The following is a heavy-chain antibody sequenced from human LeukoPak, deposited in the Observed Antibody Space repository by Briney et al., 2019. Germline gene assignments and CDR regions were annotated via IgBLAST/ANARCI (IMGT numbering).Heavy chain of an antibody. CDR2: ISGSGGST. Sequence: GGSLRLCCAASGFTFSSYAMSWVRQAPGKGLEWVSAISGSGGSTYYADSVKGRFTISRDNSKNTLYLQMNSLRAEDTAVYYCAKISAIFGVVHTYWGQGTLVTVSS. V-gene: IGHV3-23*01. D-gene: IGHD3-3*01. J-gene: IGHJ4*02. CDR1: GFTFSSYA. CDR3: AKISAIFGVVHTY.